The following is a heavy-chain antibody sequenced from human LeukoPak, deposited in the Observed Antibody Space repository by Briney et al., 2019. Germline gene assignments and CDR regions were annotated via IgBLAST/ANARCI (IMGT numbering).Heavy chain of an antibody. V-gene: IGHV4-34*01. J-gene: IGHJ1*01. CDR1: GGSFSGYY. Sequence: SETLSLTCAVYGGSFSGYYWSWIRQPPGKGLEWIGEINHSGSTNYNPSLTSRVNISVDTSKNPFSLKLSSVTAADTAVYYRARVGDSSGYYYGITEYFQHWGQGTLVTVSS. D-gene: IGHD3-22*01. CDR2: INHSGST. CDR3: ARVGDSSGYYYGITEYFQH.